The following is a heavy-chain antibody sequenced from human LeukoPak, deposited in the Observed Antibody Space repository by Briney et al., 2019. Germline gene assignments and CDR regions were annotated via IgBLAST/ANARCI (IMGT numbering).Heavy chain of an antibody. D-gene: IGHD6-13*01. CDR3: ARDRVISAVRPASFDY. V-gene: IGHV3-20*04. CDR1: GFTFDDYG. Sequence: GGSLRLSCAASGFTFDDYGMTWVRQAPGKGLEWVSGINWNGGSTGYADSVKGRFTISRDNAKKSLYLQMNSLRAEDTALYYCARDRVISAVRPASFDYSGQGTLVTVSS. J-gene: IGHJ4*02. CDR2: INWNGGST.